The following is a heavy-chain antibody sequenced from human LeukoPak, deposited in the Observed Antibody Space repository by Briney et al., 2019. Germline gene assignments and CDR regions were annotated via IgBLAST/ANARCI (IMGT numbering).Heavy chain of an antibody. CDR1: GGSISSSSYY. Sequence: SETLSLTCTVSGGSISSSSYYWGWIRQPPGKGLEWIGNIYHSGSTYYNPSLQSRVTISVDTSKNQFSLKLSSVTAADTAVYYCAKTYSTSFAFDIWAQGTTVTVSS. D-gene: IGHD4-11*01. J-gene: IGHJ3*02. CDR3: AKTYSTSFAFDI. CDR2: IYHSGST. V-gene: IGHV4-39*01.